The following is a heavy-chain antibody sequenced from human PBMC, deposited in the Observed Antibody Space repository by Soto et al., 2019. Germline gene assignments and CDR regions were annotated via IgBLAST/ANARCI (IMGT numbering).Heavy chain of an antibody. CDR1: VFTFSSYG. V-gene: IGHV3-30*18. CDR3: AKDTNPYGMDV. CDR2: ISYDGSNK. Sequence: GGSLRLSCAASVFTFSSYGMHWVRQAPGKGLEWVAVISYDGSNKYYADSVKGRFNISRDNSRKTLYLQMNSLRAEDTAVYYCAKDTNPYGMDVWGLGTTVTVSS. J-gene: IGHJ6*02.